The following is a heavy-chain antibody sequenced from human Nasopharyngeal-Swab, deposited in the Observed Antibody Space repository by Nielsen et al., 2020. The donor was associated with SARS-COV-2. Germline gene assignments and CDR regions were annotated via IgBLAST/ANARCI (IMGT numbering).Heavy chain of an antibody. J-gene: IGHJ6*02. CDR1: GFTFSSYS. CDR2: ISSSSSSI. D-gene: IGHD3-3*01. CDR3: ARGVEVGVPYYYYGMNV. V-gene: IGHV3-21*01. Sequence: GESLKISCAASGFTFSSYSMNWVRQAPGKGLEWVSSISSSSSSIYYADSVKGRFTISRDNAKTSLYLQMNSLRAEDTAVYYCARGVEVGVPYYYYGMNVWGQGTTVTVSS.